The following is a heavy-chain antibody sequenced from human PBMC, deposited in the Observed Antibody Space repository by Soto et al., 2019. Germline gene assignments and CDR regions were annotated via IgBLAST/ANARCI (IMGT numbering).Heavy chain of an antibody. CDR2: INAGNGNT. V-gene: IGHV1-3*01. CDR1: GYTFTSYA. Sequence: ASVKVSCKASGYTFTSYAMHWVRQAPGQRLEWMGWINAGNGNTKYSQKFQGRVTITRDTSASTAYMELSSLRSEDTAVYYCARSSTIFGVVTNYGMDVWGQGTTVTVSS. D-gene: IGHD3-3*01. J-gene: IGHJ6*02. CDR3: ARSSTIFGVVTNYGMDV.